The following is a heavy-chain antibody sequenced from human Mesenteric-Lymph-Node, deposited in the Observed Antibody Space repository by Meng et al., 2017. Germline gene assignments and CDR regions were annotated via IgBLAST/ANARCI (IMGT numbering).Heavy chain of an antibody. D-gene: IGHD2-8*02. CDR1: GGSLSGAY. V-gene: IGHV4-34*12. CDR2: IIHGGSP. J-gene: IGHJ4*02. CDR3: ARRPTGIDY. Sequence: HVQPQPWGAGLLQPSETLSLTCAVNGGSLSGAYWNWIRQPPGKGLEWIGEIIHGGSPSYNPSLKSRVTISIDTSKNQLSLMLSSVTAADTAVYYCARRPTGIDYWGQGTLVTVSS.